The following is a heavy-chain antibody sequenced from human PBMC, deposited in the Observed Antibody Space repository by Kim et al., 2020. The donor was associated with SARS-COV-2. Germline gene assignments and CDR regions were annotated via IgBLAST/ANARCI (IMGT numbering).Heavy chain of an antibody. J-gene: IGHJ4*02. CDR1: GFTFSSYA. Sequence: GGSLRLSCAASGFTFSSYAMSWVRQAPGKGLEWVSAISGSGGSTYYADSVKGRFTISRDNSKNTLYLQMNSLRAEDTAVYYCASKLSSRGWNYFDYWGQGTLVTVSS. D-gene: IGHD6-13*01. V-gene: IGHV3-23*01. CDR3: ASKLSSRGWNYFDY. CDR2: ISGSGGST.